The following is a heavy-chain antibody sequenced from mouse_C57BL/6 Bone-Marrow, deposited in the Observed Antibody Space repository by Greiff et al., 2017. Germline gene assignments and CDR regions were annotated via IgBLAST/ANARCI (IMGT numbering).Heavy chain of an antibody. J-gene: IGHJ2*01. D-gene: IGHD1-1*01. Sequence: QVQLQQPGAELVRPGTSVKLSCKASGYTFTSYWMHWVKQRPGQGLEWIGVIDPSDSYTNYNQKFKGKATLTVDTSSSTAYMQLSSRTSADSAVYYCAYSSGSSDYWGQGTTLTVSS. CDR2: IDPSDSYT. V-gene: IGHV1-59*01. CDR3: AYSSGSSDY. CDR1: GYTFTSYW.